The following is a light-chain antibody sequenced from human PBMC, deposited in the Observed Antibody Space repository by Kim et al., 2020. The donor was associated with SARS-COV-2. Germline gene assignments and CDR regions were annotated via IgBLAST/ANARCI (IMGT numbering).Light chain of an antibody. CDR2: DAS. V-gene: IGKV1-5*01. Sequence: DIQMTQSPSTLSASVGDRVTITCRASHTISNWLAWYQQKPGKAPKLLIYDASSLEDGVPSRFSGRRSGTEFTLTISNMQPDDFATYYCQQYNTYSSTFGQGTKLEI. CDR1: HTISNW. CDR3: QQYNTYSST. J-gene: IGKJ2*01.